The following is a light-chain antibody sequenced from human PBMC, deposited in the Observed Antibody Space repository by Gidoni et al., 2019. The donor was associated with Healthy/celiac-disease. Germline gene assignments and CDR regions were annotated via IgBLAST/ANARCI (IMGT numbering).Light chain of an antibody. CDR3: YSAADNNLGV. CDR1: VLAKKY. Sequence: SYELTQPSSVSVSPGHTARITCSGDVLAKKYARGFQQKPGQAPVLVIYKDSERPSGIPERFSGSSSGTTVTLTISGAQVEDEADYYCYSAADNNLGVFGGGTKLTVL. CDR2: KDS. V-gene: IGLV3-27*01. J-gene: IGLJ3*02.